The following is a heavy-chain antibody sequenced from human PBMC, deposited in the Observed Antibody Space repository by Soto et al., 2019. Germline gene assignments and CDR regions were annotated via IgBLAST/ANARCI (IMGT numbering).Heavy chain of an antibody. D-gene: IGHD3-10*01. J-gene: IGHJ4*02. CDR3: SYGSSFDF. Sequence: QVQLQESGPGLVKPSETLSLICTVSGASLRSGSYYWSWIRPPPGEGLEWIGYISHRGRTNYDPALKSRLPMSVDTSQNQFSLQLNSVTAADTAVYYCSYGSSFDFWGQGTLVTVSS. V-gene: IGHV4-61*01. CDR1: GASLRSGSYY. CDR2: ISHRGRT.